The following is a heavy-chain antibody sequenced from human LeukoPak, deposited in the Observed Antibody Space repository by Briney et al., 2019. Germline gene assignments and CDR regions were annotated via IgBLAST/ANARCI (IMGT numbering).Heavy chain of an antibody. Sequence: LRLSXXASGFTFSSXXVSWVRQAPGKGLEWVSSISGSGGTTYYADSVRGRFTISRDNSKNTLYLQMNSLRAEDTAVYYCAKDPYRASSXLVXXWG. D-gene: IGHD5-12*01. CDR2: ISGSGGTT. J-gene: IGHJ4*01. CDR1: GFTFSSXX. V-gene: IGHV3-23*01. CDR3: AKDPYRASSXLVXX.